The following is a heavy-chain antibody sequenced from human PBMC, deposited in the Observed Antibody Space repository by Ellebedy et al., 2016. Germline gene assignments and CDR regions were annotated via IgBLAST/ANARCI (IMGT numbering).Heavy chain of an antibody. CDR2: ISSSSSTI. D-gene: IGHD4-17*01. V-gene: IGHV3-48*01. Sequence: GGSLRLSCAASGFTFSSYSMNWVRQAPGKGLEWVSYISSSSSTIYYADSVKGRFTISRDNAKNSLYLQMNSLRVEDTAVYYCARHTDYALDYWGQGALVTVSS. CDR3: ARHTDYALDY. J-gene: IGHJ4*02. CDR1: GFTFSSYS.